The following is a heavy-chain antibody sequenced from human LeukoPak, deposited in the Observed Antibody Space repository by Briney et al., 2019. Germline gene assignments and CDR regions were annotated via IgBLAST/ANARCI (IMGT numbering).Heavy chain of an antibody. CDR2: TSAYDGNT. CDR1: GYSFSSYG. V-gene: IGHV1-18*01. CDR3: ARDPVHYYDTSGYWSY. D-gene: IGHD3-22*01. Sequence: GASVKVSCKASGYSFSSYGISWVRQAPGQGLEWMGWTSAYDGNTNYAQKLQGRVTMTTDKSTGTAYMELRSLRSDDTAVYYCARDPVHYYDTSGYWSYWGQGTLVTVSS. J-gene: IGHJ4*02.